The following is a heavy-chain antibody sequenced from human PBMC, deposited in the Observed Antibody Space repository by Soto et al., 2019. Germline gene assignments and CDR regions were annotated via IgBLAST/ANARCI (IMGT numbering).Heavy chain of an antibody. CDR3: ARDLSTMDRSLDY. D-gene: IGHD1-1*01. Sequence: GGSLRLSCAASGFTFISYSMNWVRQAPGEGLEWISYIDNSGSIIYYANSVKGRFTISRDNAINSLYLQMNSLKDEDTAVYYCARDLSTMDRSLDYWGQGTLVTVS. J-gene: IGHJ4*02. V-gene: IGHV3-48*02. CDR1: GFTFISYS. CDR2: IDNSGSII.